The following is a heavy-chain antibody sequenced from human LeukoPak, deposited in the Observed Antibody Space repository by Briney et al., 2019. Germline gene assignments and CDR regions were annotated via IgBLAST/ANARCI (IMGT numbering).Heavy chain of an antibody. V-gene: IGHV3-74*01. CDR3: VKDLRGGGYYTSFDY. Sequence: GGSLRLSCAASGFTFSTYWMHWARQAPGKGLVWVSRINTDGSTTTYADSVKGRFTISRDNSKRTLYLQMSSLRAEDTAVYYCVKDLRGGGYYTSFDYWGQGTLVTVSS. CDR1: GFTFSTYW. J-gene: IGHJ4*02. D-gene: IGHD3-10*01. CDR2: INTDGSTT.